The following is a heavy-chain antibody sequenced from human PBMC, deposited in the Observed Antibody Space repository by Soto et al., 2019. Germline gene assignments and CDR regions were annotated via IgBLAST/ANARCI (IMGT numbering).Heavy chain of an antibody. CDR1: GFTFSSYA. CDR3: ARDLGSPAWFDP. D-gene: IGHD2-15*01. CDR2: ISYDGSNK. J-gene: IGHJ5*02. Sequence: QVQLVESGGGVVQPGRSLRLSCAASGFTFSSYAMHWVRQAPGKGLEWVAVISYDGSNKYYADSVKGRFTISRDNSKNTLYLQMNSLRAEDTAVYYCARDLGSPAWFDPWGQGTLVTVSS. V-gene: IGHV3-30-3*01.